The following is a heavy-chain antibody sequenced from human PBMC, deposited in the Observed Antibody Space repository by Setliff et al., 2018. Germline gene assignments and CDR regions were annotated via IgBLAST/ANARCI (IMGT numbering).Heavy chain of an antibody. CDR3: ASRRVRGLGMDV. CDR2: MNPNSGNT. J-gene: IGHJ6*02. D-gene: IGHD3-10*01. V-gene: IGHV1-8*01. Sequence: ASVKVSCKASGYTFTSYDINWVRQATGQGLGWMGWMNPNSGNTGYAQKFQGRVTMTRNTSISTAYMELSSLRSEDTAVYYCASRRVRGLGMDVWGQGTTVTVSS. CDR1: GYTFTSYD.